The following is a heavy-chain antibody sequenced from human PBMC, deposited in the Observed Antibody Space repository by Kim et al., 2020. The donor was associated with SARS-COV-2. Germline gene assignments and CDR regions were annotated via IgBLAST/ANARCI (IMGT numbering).Heavy chain of an antibody. CDR2: IYSSGNT. CDR3: ARKGVGAVAGSFDY. D-gene: IGHD6-19*01. CDR1: GGSISGYY. V-gene: IGHV4-4*07. Sequence: SETLSLTCTVSGGSISGYYWSWIRQPAGKGLEWIGRIYSSGNTNYNPSLKSRITMSVDTSKNQFSLRLGSVTAADTAVYYCARKGVGAVAGSFDYWRQGTLVTVSS. J-gene: IGHJ4*02.